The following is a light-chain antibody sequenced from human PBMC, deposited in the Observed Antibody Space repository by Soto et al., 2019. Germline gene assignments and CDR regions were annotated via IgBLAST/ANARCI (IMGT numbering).Light chain of an antibody. J-gene: IGKJ5*01. V-gene: IGKV2-28*01. Sequence: DIVMTQSPLSLPVTPGEPASISCRSSQSLLHSNGYNYLDWYLQKPGQSPQLLIYLGSNRASGVPDRFSGSGSGTDFTLKISRXEAEDVGVYYCMQALQTPNTFGQGTRLEIK. CDR1: QSLLHSNGYNY. CDR3: MQALQTPNT. CDR2: LGS.